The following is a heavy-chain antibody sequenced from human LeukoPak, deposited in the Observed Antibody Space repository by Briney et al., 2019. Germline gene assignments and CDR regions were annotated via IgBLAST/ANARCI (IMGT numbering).Heavy chain of an antibody. Sequence: GSLRLSCAASGFTFSSYAMSWVRQAPGKGLEWVANIKQDGSEKYYVDSVKGRFTISRDNAKNSLYLQMNSLRAEDTAVYYCASRAHFWSGPGGWGQGTLVTVSS. CDR1: GFTFSSYA. V-gene: IGHV3-7*01. J-gene: IGHJ4*02. D-gene: IGHD3-3*02. CDR3: ASRAHFWSGPGG. CDR2: IKQDGSEK.